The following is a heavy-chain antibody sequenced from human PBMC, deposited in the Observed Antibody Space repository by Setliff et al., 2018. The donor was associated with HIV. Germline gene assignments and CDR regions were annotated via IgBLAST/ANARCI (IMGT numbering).Heavy chain of an antibody. Sequence: ASVKVSCKASRYTFTTYGMNWVRQAPGQGLEWMGWISAYTGHTDYAPRLLGRVTMTTDTSTSTAYMELRSLTSDDTAVYYCARGHLDYDYWEDILGNWFDPWGQGTLVTVSS. CDR2: ISAYTGHT. CDR3: ARGHLDYDYWEDILGNWFDP. V-gene: IGHV1-18*01. J-gene: IGHJ5*02. D-gene: IGHD3-3*01. CDR1: RYTFTTYG.